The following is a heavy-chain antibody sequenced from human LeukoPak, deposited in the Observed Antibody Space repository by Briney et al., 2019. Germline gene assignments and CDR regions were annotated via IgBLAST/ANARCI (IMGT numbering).Heavy chain of an antibody. Sequence: GGSLRLSCAASGFTFSYYGFHWVRQAPGKGLEWVAFIRFDGNDKFYSESVQGRFTISRDTSRNTLYLQMNSLRAEDTAIYYCAKDLMRDRWFGESWGQGTLVTVSS. D-gene: IGHD3-10*01. V-gene: IGHV3-30*02. J-gene: IGHJ5*02. CDR3: AKDLMRDRWFGES. CDR2: IRFDGNDK. CDR1: GFTFSYYG.